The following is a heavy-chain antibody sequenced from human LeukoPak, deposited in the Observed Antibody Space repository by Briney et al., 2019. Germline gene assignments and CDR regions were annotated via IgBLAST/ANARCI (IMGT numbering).Heavy chain of an antibody. D-gene: IGHD5-24*01. CDR2: ISGSGGGT. J-gene: IGHJ4*02. CDR1: GFTFSSYA. CDR3: ADVREDGYMAAGVY. Sequence: GGSLRLSCAASGFTFSSYAMSWVRQAPGKGLEWVPAISGSGGGTYYADSVKGRFTISRDNSKNTLYLQMNSLRAEDTAVYYCADVREDGYMAAGVYLGQGTLVTVSS. V-gene: IGHV3-23*01.